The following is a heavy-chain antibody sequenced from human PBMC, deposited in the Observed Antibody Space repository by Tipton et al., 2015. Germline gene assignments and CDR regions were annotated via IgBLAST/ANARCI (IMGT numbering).Heavy chain of an antibody. Sequence: GLVKPSQTLSLTCAISGDSVSSSSGTWNWIRQSPSRGLEWLGRTFYRSRWYNDYAASVQSRITINPDTSKNQFSLQLNPVTPEDTAVYYCARDGSGSLSWFDPWGQGTLVTVSS. D-gene: IGHD3-10*01. CDR1: GDSVSSSSGT. CDR2: TFYRSRWYN. V-gene: IGHV6-1*01. J-gene: IGHJ5*02. CDR3: ARDGSGSLSWFDP.